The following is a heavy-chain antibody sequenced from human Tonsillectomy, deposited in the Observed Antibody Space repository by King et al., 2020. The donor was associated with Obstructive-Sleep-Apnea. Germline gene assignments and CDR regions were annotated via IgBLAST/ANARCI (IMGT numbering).Heavy chain of an antibody. CDR3: ALFHYYGSGSYYTPNWFDP. CDR2: INSDGSST. Sequence: VQLVESGGGLVQPGGSLRLSCAASGFTFSSYWMHWVRQAPGKGLVWVSRINSDGSSTSYADSVKGRFTISRANAKNTLYLQMNSLRAEDTAVYYCALFHYYGSGSYYTPNWFDPWGQGTLVTVSS. J-gene: IGHJ5*02. V-gene: IGHV3-74*01. D-gene: IGHD3-10*01. CDR1: GFTFSSYW.